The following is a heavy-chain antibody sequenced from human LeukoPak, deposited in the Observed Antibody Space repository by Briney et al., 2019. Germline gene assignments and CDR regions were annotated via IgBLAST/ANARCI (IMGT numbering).Heavy chain of an antibody. CDR1: GDSISSTYYY. CDR2: FHYSGSN. V-gene: IGHV4-39*01. D-gene: IGHD3-16*01. Sequence: SETLSLTCTVSGDSISSTYYYWGWIRQSPDKGLEWIGTFHYSGSNYYNPSLKSRITLSVGTSKNQFSLSLISVTAADTAVYFCARQATFGYAYAYYFDLWGQGTLVTVSS. CDR3: ARQATFGYAYAYYFDL. J-gene: IGHJ4*02.